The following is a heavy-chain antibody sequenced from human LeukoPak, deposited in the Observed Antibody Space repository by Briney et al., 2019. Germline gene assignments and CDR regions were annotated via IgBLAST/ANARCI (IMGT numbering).Heavy chain of an antibody. V-gene: IGHV3-48*04. J-gene: IGHJ3*02. D-gene: IGHD3-22*01. CDR1: GFTFSSYA. CDR2: ISSSGSTI. Sequence: GGSLRLSCAASGFTFSSYAMHWVRQAPGKGLEWVSYISSSGSTIYYVDSVKGRFTISRDNAKNSLYLQMNSLRAEDTAVYYCARADRAREDGIWGQGTMVTVSS. CDR3: ARADRAREDGI.